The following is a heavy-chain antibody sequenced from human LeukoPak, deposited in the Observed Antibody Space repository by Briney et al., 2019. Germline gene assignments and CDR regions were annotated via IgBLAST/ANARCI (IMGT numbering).Heavy chain of an antibody. CDR2: INPSGGST. CDR3: ARGSRAYYYGSGSYGLDY. V-gene: IGHV1-46*01. J-gene: IGHJ4*02. Sequence: ASVKVSCKASGYTFTSYYMHWVRQAPGQGLEWMGIINPSGGSTSYAQKFQGRVTMTRDTSTSTVYMELSSLRSEDTAVYYCARGSRAYYYGSGSYGLDYWGQGTLVTVSS. D-gene: IGHD3-10*01. CDR1: GYTFTSYY.